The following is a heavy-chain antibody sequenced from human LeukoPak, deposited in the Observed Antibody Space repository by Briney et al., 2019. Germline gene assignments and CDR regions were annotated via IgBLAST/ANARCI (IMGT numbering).Heavy chain of an antibody. CDR2: ISGSGGST. CDR3: ARDYGGSSPFDY. J-gene: IGHJ4*02. V-gene: IGHV3-23*01. D-gene: IGHD4-23*01. Sequence: GGSLRLSCAASGFTFSNYTMSWVRQAPGKGLEWVSAISGSGGSTYYADSVKGRFTISRDNAKNSLYLQMNSLRAEDTAVYYCARDYGGSSPFDYWGQGTLVTVSS. CDR1: GFTFSNYT.